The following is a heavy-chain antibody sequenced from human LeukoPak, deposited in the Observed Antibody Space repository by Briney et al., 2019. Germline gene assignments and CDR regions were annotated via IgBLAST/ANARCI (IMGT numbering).Heavy chain of an antibody. CDR1: RITFSDNY. J-gene: IGHJ4*01. D-gene: IGHD1-14*01. CDR3: VITAGPPTDH. Sequence: GGSLTCSCTAYRITFSDNYMSWLRQAPGKGLEWLSFIRRGGSPIYYADSVKSRFTISRDNAKNSLYLQMNSLRVEDTAMYYCVITAGPPTDHWGQGALVTVSS. CDR2: IRRGGSPI. V-gene: IGHV3-11*04.